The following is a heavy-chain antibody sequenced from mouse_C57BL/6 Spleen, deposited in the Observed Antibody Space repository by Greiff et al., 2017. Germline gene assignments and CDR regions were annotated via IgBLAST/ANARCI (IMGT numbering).Heavy chain of an antibody. Sequence: QVQLQQSGAELMKPGASVKLSCKATGYTFTGYWIEWVKQRPGHGLEWIGEILPGSGSTNYNEKFKGKTTFTADTSSSTAYMQLSSLTTEDSAIYYCAKIYGRTPGYYAMDYWGQGTSVTVSS. CDR3: AKIYGRTPGYYAMDY. D-gene: IGHD1-1*01. V-gene: IGHV1-9*01. CDR1: GYTFTGYW. J-gene: IGHJ4*01. CDR2: ILPGSGST.